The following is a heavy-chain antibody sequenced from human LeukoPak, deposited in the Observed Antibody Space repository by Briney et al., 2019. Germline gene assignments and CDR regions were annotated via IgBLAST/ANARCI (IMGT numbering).Heavy chain of an antibody. CDR2: ISGSGGST. CDR3: ATKERAFYFDS. V-gene: IGHV3-23*01. J-gene: IGHJ4*02. CDR1: GFTFSSYA. Sequence: QTGGSLRLSCAASGFTFSSYAMSWVRQAPGKGLEWVSAISGSGGSTYYADSVKGRFTISRDNSKNTLNLQMTSLRGEDTAVYYCATKERAFYFDSWGQGILVTVSS.